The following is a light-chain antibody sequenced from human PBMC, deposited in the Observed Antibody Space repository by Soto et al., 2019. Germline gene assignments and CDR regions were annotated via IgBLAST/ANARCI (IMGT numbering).Light chain of an antibody. CDR1: SSDGGGYNY. J-gene: IGLJ1*01. V-gene: IGLV2-11*01. CDR2: DVT. Sequence: QSALTQPRSVSGSLGRSVTVSCTGTSSDGGGYNYVSWYQQYPGKAPKLMIYDVTKRPSGVPDRCSGSKAGNTASLTISGLQADDEADYYCCSFAGIYPYVFGTGTKVTVL. CDR3: CSFAGIYPYV.